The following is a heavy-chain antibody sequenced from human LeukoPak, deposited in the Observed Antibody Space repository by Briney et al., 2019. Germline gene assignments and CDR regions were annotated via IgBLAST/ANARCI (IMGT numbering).Heavy chain of an antibody. J-gene: IGHJ4*02. D-gene: IGHD3-22*01. CDR2: INSSSSYI. V-gene: IGHV3-21*01. Sequence: GGSPRLSCAASGFTFSSYSMNWVRQAPGKGLEWVSSINSSSSYIYYADSVKGRFTISRDNAKNSLYLQMNSLRAEDTAVYYCARDSPLRYDSSGYYPDYWGQGTLVTVSS. CDR1: GFTFSSYS. CDR3: ARDSPLRYDSSGYYPDY.